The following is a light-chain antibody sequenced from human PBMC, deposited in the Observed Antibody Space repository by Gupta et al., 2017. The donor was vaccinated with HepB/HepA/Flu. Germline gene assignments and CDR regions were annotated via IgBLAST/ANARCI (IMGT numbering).Light chain of an antibody. CDR2: DVS. Sequence: HSALTQPASVAGSPGQSVPISCTGTSRDVGRYNFVSWYQQHPGKAPKLILYDVSNRPSGVSDRFFGSKSGNTASLIISGLQAEDEAHYFCSSYTSTSALWLFGGGTELTVL. V-gene: IGLV2-14*03. J-gene: IGLJ3*02. CDR3: SSYTSTSALWL. CDR1: SRDVGRYNF.